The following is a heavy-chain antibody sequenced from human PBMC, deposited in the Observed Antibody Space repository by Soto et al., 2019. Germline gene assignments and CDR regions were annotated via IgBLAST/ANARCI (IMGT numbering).Heavy chain of an antibody. J-gene: IGHJ4*02. V-gene: IGHV4-39*01. Sequence: SETLSLTCTVSGAFITSNSYYWGWIRQSPGKGLEWIGNIYFSGTTYYNPSLESRVTISVDTSKRQFSLRLSSVTAADTAVYYCARRARGANFDFWGQGTLVTVSS. D-gene: IGHD3-16*01. CDR3: ARRARGANFDF. CDR1: GAFITSNSYY. CDR2: IYFSGTT.